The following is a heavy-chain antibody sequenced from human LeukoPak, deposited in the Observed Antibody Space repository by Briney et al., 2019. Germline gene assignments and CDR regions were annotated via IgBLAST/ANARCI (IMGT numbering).Heavy chain of an antibody. D-gene: IGHD2/OR15-2a*01. CDR1: GFIFSTYS. CDR3: VRDAGSTSIRGDY. V-gene: IGHV3-48*01. CDR2: ICGSGSGSSV. J-gene: IGHJ4*02. Sequence: GGSLRLSCAASGFIFSTYSMDWVRQAPGKGLEWVAFICGSGSGSSVHYADSAKGRFTISRDDVRNSLFLQMNSLRVEDTGVYYCVRDAGSTSIRGDYWGQGALVTVSS.